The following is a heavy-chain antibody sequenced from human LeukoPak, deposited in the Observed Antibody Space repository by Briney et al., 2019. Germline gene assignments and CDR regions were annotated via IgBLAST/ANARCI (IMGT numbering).Heavy chain of an antibody. CDR2: MNPNSGDT. Sequence: GASVKVSCRASGYTFTSSDINWVRQATGQGLEWMGWMNPNSGDTGYAQKFQGRVTMTRDTSISTAYMELSSLTSDDTAVYYCARGGADTPEAVDWGQGTLVTVSS. CDR3: ARGGADTPEAVD. CDR1: GYTFTSSD. D-gene: IGHD6-19*01. J-gene: IGHJ4*02. V-gene: IGHV1-8*01.